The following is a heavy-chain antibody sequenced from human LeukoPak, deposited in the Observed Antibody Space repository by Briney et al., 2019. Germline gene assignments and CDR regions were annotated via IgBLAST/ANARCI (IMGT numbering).Heavy chain of an antibody. Sequence: PSETLSLTCTVSGGSISSSSYYWDWIRQPPGKGLEWIGSIYYSGSTYYNPSLKSRVTISVDTSKNQFSLKLSSVTAADTAVYYCARQTFPNDSSGYYLDYWGQGTLATVSS. V-gene: IGHV4-39*01. CDR1: GGSISSSSYY. CDR2: IYYSGST. CDR3: ARQTFPNDSSGYYLDY. J-gene: IGHJ4*02. D-gene: IGHD3-22*01.